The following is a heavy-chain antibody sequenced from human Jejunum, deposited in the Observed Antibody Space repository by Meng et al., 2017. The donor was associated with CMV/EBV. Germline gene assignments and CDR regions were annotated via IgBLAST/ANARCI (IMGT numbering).Heavy chain of an antibody. D-gene: IGHD6-13*01. V-gene: IGHV4-34*01. CDR3: ARQRKYAAGGTGEFDP. CDR1: GGSFCRFY. J-gene: IGHJ5*02. Sequence: QAHPQQWGAGPWKPSDTLSPTCAVYGGSFCRFYWSWIRQPPGKGLEWIAEIDHTGSANYNPSLKSRVTISVDTSKNQFSLELNSVTAADTALYYCARQRKYAAGGTGEFDPWGQGTLVTVSS. CDR2: IDHTGSA.